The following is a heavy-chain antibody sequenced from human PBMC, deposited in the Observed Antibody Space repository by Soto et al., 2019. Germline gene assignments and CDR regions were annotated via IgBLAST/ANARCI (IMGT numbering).Heavy chain of an antibody. CDR3: AIITRGFSMDV. J-gene: IGHJ6*02. Sequence: EVQLVESGGGLVQPGGSLRLSCAASGFTFSAYWMSWVRQTPGQGLEWVANIKHDGSEKYYVDSVKGRFTISRDNAKNSLFLEMNSLRAEDTAVFYCAIITRGFSMDVWGQGTTVTVSS. V-gene: IGHV3-7*01. CDR2: IKHDGSEK. D-gene: IGHD1-20*01. CDR1: GFTFSAYW.